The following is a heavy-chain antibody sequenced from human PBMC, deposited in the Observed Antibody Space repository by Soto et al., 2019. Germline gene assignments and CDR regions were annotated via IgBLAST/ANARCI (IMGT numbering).Heavy chain of an antibody. CDR2: IFYTGST. CDR1: GGSISSGDYY. D-gene: IGHD1-26*01. Sequence: QVQLQESGPGLVKPSQTLSLTCTVSGGSISSGDYYWSWIRQSPGTCLEWIGYIFYTGSTYYNPSLRSRLAISVDTSKNQFSLKLSSVTAADAAVYYCAREPLKWYGMDVWGQGTTVTVSS. V-gene: IGHV4-30-4*01. J-gene: IGHJ6*02. CDR3: AREPLKWYGMDV.